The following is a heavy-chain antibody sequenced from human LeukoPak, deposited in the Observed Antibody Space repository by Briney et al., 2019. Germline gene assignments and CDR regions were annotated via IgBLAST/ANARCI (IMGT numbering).Heavy chain of an antibody. CDR3: ARDLFFSDAGYSSGWRAEYFHH. CDR1: GFTFSSYW. J-gene: IGHJ1*01. D-gene: IGHD6-19*01. V-gene: IGHV3-74*01. Sequence: GGSLRLSCAASGFTFSSYWMHWVRQAPGKGLVWVSRINGAGSSTSYADSVKGRFTVSRDNAKNTLNLQMNSLRAEDTAVYYCARDLFFSDAGYSSGWRAEYFHHWGQGTLVTVSS. CDR2: INGAGSST.